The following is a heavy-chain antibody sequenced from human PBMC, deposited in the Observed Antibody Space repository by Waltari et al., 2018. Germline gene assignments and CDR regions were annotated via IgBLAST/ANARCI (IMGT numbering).Heavy chain of an antibody. J-gene: IGHJ4*02. CDR1: GFTFFLYE. CDR2: IDKSGSRT. V-gene: IGHV3-48*03. CDR3: ARGIVGATG. D-gene: IGHD1-26*01. Sequence: EVQLVESGGDLVQPGGSLRRNCEPSGFTFFLYELNWVRQGPGRGMEWIAYIDKSGSRTFYSDSVRGRFTISRDDAKNSVYLQMNNLRVDDSALYYCARGIVGATGWGQGTLVTVSS.